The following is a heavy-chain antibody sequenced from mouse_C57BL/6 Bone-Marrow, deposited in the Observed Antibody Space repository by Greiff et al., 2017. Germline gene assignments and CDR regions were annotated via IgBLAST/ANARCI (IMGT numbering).Heavy chain of an antibody. CDR1: GYTFTSYD. CDR2: IYPRDGST. V-gene: IGHV1-85*01. Sequence: QVQLQQSGPELVKPGASVKLSCKASGYTFTSYDINWVKQRPGKGLEWIGWIYPRDGSTKYNEKFKGKATLTVDTSSSTAYMELHSLTSEDSTDYYWARIDIDGSSGDGYFDVWGTGTTVTVAS. CDR3: ARIDIDGSSGDGYFDV. J-gene: IGHJ1*03. D-gene: IGHD1-1*01.